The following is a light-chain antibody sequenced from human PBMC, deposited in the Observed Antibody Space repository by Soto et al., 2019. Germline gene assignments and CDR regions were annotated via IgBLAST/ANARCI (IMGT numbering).Light chain of an antibody. Sequence: EIVLTQSPGTLSLSPGERATLSCRASQSVSSSYLAWYQQKPGQAPRLLIYGASSRATGIPDRFSGSGSGTDFTLNISRIEPEDFEVYYLQHYGSSPLFTFGPGTKVYIK. CDR1: QSVSSSY. CDR3: QHYGSSPLFT. CDR2: GAS. V-gene: IGKV3-20*01. J-gene: IGKJ3*01.